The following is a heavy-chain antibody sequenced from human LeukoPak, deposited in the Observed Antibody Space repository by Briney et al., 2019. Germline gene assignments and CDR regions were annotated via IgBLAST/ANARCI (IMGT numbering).Heavy chain of an antibody. J-gene: IGHJ3*02. D-gene: IGHD5-24*01. CDR1: GGSISTITYY. CDR3: ARAGLRWLQFRDAFDI. CDR2: INHSGST. V-gene: IGHV4-39*07. Sequence: PSETLSLTCTVSGGSISTITYYWGWIRQPPGKGLEWIGEINHSGSTNYNPSLKSRVTISVDTSKNQFSLKLSSVTAADTAVYYCARAGLRWLQFRDAFDIWGQGTMVTVSS.